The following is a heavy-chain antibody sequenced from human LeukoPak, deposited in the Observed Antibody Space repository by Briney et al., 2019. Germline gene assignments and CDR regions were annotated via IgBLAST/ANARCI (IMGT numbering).Heavy chain of an antibody. CDR3: ARDIVVVPAGIQKSHWFDP. V-gene: IGHV4-31*03. Sequence: SETLSLTCTVSGGSISSGGYYWSWIRQHPGKGLEWIGYIYYSGSTYYNPSLKSRVTISVDTSKNQFSLKLSSVTAAVTAVYYCARDIVVVPAGIQKSHWFDPWGQGTPVTVSS. D-gene: IGHD2-2*02. J-gene: IGHJ5*02. CDR2: IYYSGST. CDR1: GGSISSGGYY.